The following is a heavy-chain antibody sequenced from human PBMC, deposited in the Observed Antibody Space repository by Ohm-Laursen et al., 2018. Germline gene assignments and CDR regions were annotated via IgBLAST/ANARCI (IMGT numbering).Heavy chain of an antibody. CDR2: MNPNSGNT. CDR1: GYTFTSYD. V-gene: IGHV1-8*01. Sequence: ASVKVSCKASGYTFTSYDTNWVRQATGQGLEWMGWMNPNSGNTGYAQKFQGRVTMTRNTSISTAYMELRSLRSDDTAVYYCARDSPRITIFGVAQKTPLDYWGQGTLVTVSS. CDR3: ARDSPRITIFGVAQKTPLDY. J-gene: IGHJ4*02. D-gene: IGHD3-3*01.